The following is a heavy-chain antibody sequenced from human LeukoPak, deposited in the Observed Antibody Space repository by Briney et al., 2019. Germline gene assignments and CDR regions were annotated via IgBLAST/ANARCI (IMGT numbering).Heavy chain of an antibody. Sequence: SQTLSLTCAISGDSVSGNSAARNWIRQSPSRGLEWLGRTYYRSKWYNDYAVSVKSRIIINPDTSKNHFSLQLKSVTPEDTAVYYCARVFRSGFDSWGQGTLVTVSS. CDR2: TYYRSKWYN. D-gene: IGHD1-14*01. V-gene: IGHV6-1*01. CDR3: ARVFRSGFDS. CDR1: GDSVSGNSAA. J-gene: IGHJ4*02.